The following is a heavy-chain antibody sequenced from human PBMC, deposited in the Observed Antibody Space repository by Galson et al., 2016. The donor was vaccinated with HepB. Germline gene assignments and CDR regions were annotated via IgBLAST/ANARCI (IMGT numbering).Heavy chain of an antibody. Sequence: SLRLSCAASGFTFSLYSMYWVRQAPGKGLEWVSSISSRSRYRYYADSVEGRFTIFRDNDNNLVNLQMNSLGVEDTAVYYCARGNWGCRESRCCPYDALDIWGQGTMVTVST. CDR2: ISSRSRYR. CDR1: GFTFSLYS. D-gene: IGHD3-16*01. V-gene: IGHV3-21*06. CDR3: ARGNWGCRESRCCPYDALDI. J-gene: IGHJ3*02.